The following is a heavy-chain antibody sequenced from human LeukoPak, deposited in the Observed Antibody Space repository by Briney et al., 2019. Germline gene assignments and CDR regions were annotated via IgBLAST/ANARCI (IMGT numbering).Heavy chain of an antibody. Sequence: GGSLRLSCAASGFTFSSYSMNWVRQAPGKGLEWVSSISSSSSYIYYADSVKGRFTISRDNAKNSLYLQMNSLRAEDTAVYYCARDPYCSSTSCYVFDPWAREPWSPSPQ. V-gene: IGHV3-21*01. D-gene: IGHD2-2*01. CDR2: ISSSSSYI. CDR1: GFTFSSYS. J-gene: IGHJ5*02. CDR3: ARDPYCSSTSCYVFDP.